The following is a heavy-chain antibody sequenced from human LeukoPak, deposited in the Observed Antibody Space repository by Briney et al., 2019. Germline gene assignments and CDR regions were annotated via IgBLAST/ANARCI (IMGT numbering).Heavy chain of an antibody. Sequence: GRSLRLSCAASGFTFSSYGMHWVRQAPGKGLEWVALIWYDGSNKYYADSVKGRFTISRDNSKNTLYLQMNSLRAEDTAMYYCARGASTLWFGELLPSPPFDYWGQGTLVTVSS. CDR2: IWYDGSNK. D-gene: IGHD3-10*01. V-gene: IGHV3-33*01. CDR1: GFTFSSYG. J-gene: IGHJ4*02. CDR3: ARGASTLWFGELLPSPPFDY.